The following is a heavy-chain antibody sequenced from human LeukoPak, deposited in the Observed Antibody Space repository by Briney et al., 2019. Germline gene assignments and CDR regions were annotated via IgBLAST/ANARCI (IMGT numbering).Heavy chain of an antibody. D-gene: IGHD3-22*01. V-gene: IGHV4-34*01. J-gene: IGHJ2*01. Sequence: SETLSLTCAVYGGSFSGYYWSWIRQPPGKGLEWIGEINHSGSTNYNPSLKSRVTISVDTSKNQFSLKLSSVTAADTAVYYCARAYDSSGYWYFDLWGRGTLVTVSS. CDR2: INHSGST. CDR3: ARAYDSSGYWYFDL. CDR1: GGSFSGYY.